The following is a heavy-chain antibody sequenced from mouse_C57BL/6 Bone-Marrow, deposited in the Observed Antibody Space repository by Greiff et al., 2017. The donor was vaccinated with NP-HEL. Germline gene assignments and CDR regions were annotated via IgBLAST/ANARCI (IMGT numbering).Heavy chain of an antibody. CDR3: ARKWGTVSGYYAMDY. D-gene: IGHD3-1*01. CDR1: GFSLTSYA. Sequence: QVQLKESGPGLVAPSQSLSITCTVSGFSLTSYAISWVRQPPGKGLEWLGVIWTGGGTNYNSALKSRLSTSKDNSKSQVFLKMNSLRTDDTATYYCARKWGTVSGYYAMDYWGQGTAVTVSS. V-gene: IGHV2-9-1*01. CDR2: IWTGGGT. J-gene: IGHJ4*01.